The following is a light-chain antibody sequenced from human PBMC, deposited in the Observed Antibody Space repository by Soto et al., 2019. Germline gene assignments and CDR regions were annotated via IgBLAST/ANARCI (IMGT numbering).Light chain of an antibody. J-gene: IGKJ4*01. Sequence: EIVMTQSPATLSVSPGERATLSCRASQSVSSNLAWYQQKPGQAPRLLIYGASTRATGIPARFSGSGSGTEFTRTISSLQSEDFAVYYCQQYNNWLVTFGGGTKVEIK. CDR2: GAS. V-gene: IGKV3-15*01. CDR1: QSVSSN. CDR3: QQYNNWLVT.